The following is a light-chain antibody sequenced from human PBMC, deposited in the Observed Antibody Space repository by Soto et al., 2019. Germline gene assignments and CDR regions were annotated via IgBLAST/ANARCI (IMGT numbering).Light chain of an antibody. CDR3: QQSYSTPFT. CDR1: QSISSY. V-gene: IGKV1-39*01. J-gene: IGKJ3*01. Sequence: EIQMTQSPSSLSASVGERVTITCRASQSISSYLNWYQQKPGKAPKLLIYAASSMQSGVPARFSGSGSGTDFTLTSSSLQPEDFATYYCQQSYSTPFTFGPGTKVDIK. CDR2: AAS.